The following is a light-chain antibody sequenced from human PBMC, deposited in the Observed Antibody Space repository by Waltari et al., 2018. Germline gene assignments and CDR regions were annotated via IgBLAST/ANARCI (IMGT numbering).Light chain of an antibody. CDR3: QQYYSYPRT. CDR1: QGISSC. Sequence: AIRMTQSLPPFPHLYETKVTLTCRASQGISSCLAWYQQKPGKAPKLLIYAASTLQSGVPSRFSGSGSGTDFTLTISCLQSEDFATYYCQQYYSYPRTFGQGTKVEIK. J-gene: IGKJ1*01. CDR2: AAS. V-gene: IGKV1-8*01.